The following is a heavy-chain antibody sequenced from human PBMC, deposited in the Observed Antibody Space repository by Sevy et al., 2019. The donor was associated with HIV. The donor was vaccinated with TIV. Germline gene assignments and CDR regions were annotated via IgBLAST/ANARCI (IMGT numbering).Heavy chain of an antibody. CDR1: GFTFSSHG. CDR3: AKEGMASGPRLLWFAELLYHFDF. CDR2: ISYDGSQK. Sequence: GGSLRLSCAASGFTFSSHGMHWVRQAPDKGLEWVAIISYDGSQKYYADSIKDRFTISRDNSKNTLYLQMNRLRPEDTAIYYCAKEGMASGPRLLWFAELLYHFDFWGQGTLVTVSS. V-gene: IGHV3-30*18. J-gene: IGHJ4*02. D-gene: IGHD3-10*01.